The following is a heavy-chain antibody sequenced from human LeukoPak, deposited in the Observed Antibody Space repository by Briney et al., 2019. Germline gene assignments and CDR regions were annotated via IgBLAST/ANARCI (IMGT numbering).Heavy chain of an antibody. V-gene: IGHV1-46*01. D-gene: IGHD6-19*01. Sequence: ASVKVSCKASGYTFTSYYMHWVRQAPGQGLEWMGIINPSGGSTIYAQKFQGRVTMTRDMSTSTVYMELSSLRSEDTAVYYCARDGPIQAGRRDYFDYWGQGTLVTVSS. CDR2: INPSGGST. CDR3: ARDGPIQAGRRDYFDY. CDR1: GYTFTSYY. J-gene: IGHJ4*02.